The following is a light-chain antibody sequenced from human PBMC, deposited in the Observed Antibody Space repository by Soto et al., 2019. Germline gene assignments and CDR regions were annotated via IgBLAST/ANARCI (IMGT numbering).Light chain of an antibody. J-gene: IGLJ1*01. CDR3: RSYAGNNTFYV. V-gene: IGLV2-8*01. Sequence: QSALTQPPSASGSPGQSVTISCTGTSSDVGGYNYVSWYQQHPGKAPKLMIYEVSKRPSGVPDRFSGSKSGTTASLTVSGLQAEAEASYYCRSYAGNNTFYVFGTGTKVAVL. CDR2: EVS. CDR1: SSDVGGYNY.